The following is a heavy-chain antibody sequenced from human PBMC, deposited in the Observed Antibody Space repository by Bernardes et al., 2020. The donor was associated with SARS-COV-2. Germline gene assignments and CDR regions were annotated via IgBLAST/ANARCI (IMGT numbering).Heavy chain of an antibody. V-gene: IGHV1-18*01. CDR3: ARDRSSDDYYYYYGMDV. CDR1: GYTFTSYG. D-gene: IGHD6-6*01. J-gene: IGHJ6*02. CDR2: ISAYNGNT. Sequence: ASVKVSCKASGYTFTSYGINWVRQAPGQGLEWMGWISAYNGNTNYAQKLQGRVTMTTDTSTSTAYMELRSLSSDDTAVYYCARDRSSDDYYYYYGMDVWGQGTTVTVSS.